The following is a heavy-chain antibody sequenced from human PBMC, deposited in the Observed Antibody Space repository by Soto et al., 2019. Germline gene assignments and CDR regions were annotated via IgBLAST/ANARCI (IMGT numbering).Heavy chain of an antibody. CDR1: GGSISSYY. Sequence: SETLSLTCTVSGGSISSYYWSWIRQPPGKGLEWIGYIYYSGSTNYNPSLKSRVTISVDTSKNQFSLKLSSVTAADTAVYYCARGAEVPHYYFDYWGQGTLVTVSS. V-gene: IGHV4-59*08. D-gene: IGHD1-26*01. J-gene: IGHJ4*02. CDR3: ARGAEVPHYYFDY. CDR2: IYYSGST.